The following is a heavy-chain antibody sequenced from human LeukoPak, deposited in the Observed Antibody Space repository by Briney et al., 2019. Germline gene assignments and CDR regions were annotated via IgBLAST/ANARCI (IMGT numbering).Heavy chain of an antibody. CDR1: GVPFSKVW. J-gene: IGHJ4*02. CDR2: IKTSGETT. D-gene: IGHD4-17*01. CDR3: TKIPNYGEFFDY. V-gene: IGHV3-15*01. Sequence: GGSLRLSCAASGVPFSKVWMSWVRQAPGKGLEWVGRIKTSGETTDYAAPVKGRFTISRDDSKNTLYLQMNSLKTEDTAVYYCTKIPNYGEFFDYWGQGTLVIVSS.